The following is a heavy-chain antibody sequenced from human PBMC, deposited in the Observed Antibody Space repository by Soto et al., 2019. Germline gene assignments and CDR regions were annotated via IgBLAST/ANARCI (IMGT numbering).Heavy chain of an antibody. V-gene: IGHV5-51*03. CDR1: GYSFTSYW. D-gene: IGHD3-3*01. CDR3: ARRISDFWSGPTYYFDY. J-gene: IGHJ4*02. Sequence: EVQLVQSGAEVKKPGESLQISCKGSGYSFTSYWIGWVRQMPGKGLEWMGIIYPGDSDTRYSPSFQGQVTISADKAISTAYLQWSSLKASDTAMYYCARRISDFWSGPTYYFDYWGQGTLVTVSS. CDR2: IYPGDSDT.